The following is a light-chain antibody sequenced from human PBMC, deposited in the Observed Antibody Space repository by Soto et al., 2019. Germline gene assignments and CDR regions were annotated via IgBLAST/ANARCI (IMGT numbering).Light chain of an antibody. CDR2: EDT. J-gene: IGLJ2*01. V-gene: IGLV3-1*01. CDR1: KLGDKY. CDR3: QAWDISSVV. Sequence: SYELTQSPSVSVSPGQTATITCSGDKLGDKYAYWYQQKPGQSPVVVIYEDTKRPSGIPERFSGSNSGNTATLTISGTQAMDESDYYCQAWDISSVVFGGGTKVTVL.